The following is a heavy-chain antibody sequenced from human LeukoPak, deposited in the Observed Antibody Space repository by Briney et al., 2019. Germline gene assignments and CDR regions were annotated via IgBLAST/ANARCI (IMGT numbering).Heavy chain of an antibody. D-gene: IGHD3-10*01. CDR3: GAGRQFVGAFDI. J-gene: IGHJ3*02. CDR1: GFSFSDYE. Sequence: PGGSLRLSCAASGFSFSDYELYWVRQAPGKGLAWVSYISSGGTTIKYADSVKGQFTVSRDDAEMSLYLSMDSLRIEDTALYYCGAGRQFVGAFDIWGQGTLVTVSS. CDR2: ISSGGTTI. V-gene: IGHV3-48*03.